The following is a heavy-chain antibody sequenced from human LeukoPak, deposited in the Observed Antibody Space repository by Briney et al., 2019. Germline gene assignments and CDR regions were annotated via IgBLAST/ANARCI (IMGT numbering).Heavy chain of an antibody. J-gene: IGHJ3*02. V-gene: IGHV1-3*01. Sequence: RASVKVSCKASGYTFTIYAMHWVRQAPGQRLEWMGWINAGNGNTKYSQEFQGRVTITRDTSASTAYMELRSLKSDDTAVYYCASLKNYYDSSGYLVTDAFDIWGQGTMVTVSS. D-gene: IGHD3-22*01. CDR1: GYTFTIYA. CDR3: ASLKNYYDSSGYLVTDAFDI. CDR2: INAGNGNT.